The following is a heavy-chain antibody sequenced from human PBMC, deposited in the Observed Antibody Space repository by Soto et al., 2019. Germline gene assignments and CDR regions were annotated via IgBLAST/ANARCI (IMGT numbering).Heavy chain of an antibody. D-gene: IGHD3-3*01. V-gene: IGHV1-8*01. CDR3: ARCRPPSVRFLEWFDLHYYGMDV. Sequence: QVQLVQSGAEVKKPGASVKVSCKASGYTFTSYDINWVRQATGQGLEWMGWMNPNSGNTGYAQKFQGRVTMTRNTSISTAYMELSSLRSEDTAVYYCARCRPPSVRFLEWFDLHYYGMDVWGQGTTVTVSS. CDR1: GYTFTSYD. CDR2: MNPNSGNT. J-gene: IGHJ6*02.